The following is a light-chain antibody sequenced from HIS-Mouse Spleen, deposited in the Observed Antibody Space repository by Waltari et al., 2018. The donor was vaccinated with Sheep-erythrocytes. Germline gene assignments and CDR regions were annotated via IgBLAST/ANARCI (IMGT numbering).Light chain of an antibody. Sequence: QSALTQPRSVPGSPGPSVTISCTGTSSDVGGYNYVYWYQQHPGKAPKLMIYDVSKRPSGVPDRFSGSKSGNTASLTISGLQAEDEADYYCCSYAGSYNHVFATGTKVTVL. CDR2: DVS. V-gene: IGLV2-11*01. CDR1: SSDVGGYNY. J-gene: IGLJ1*01. CDR3: CSYAGSYNHV.